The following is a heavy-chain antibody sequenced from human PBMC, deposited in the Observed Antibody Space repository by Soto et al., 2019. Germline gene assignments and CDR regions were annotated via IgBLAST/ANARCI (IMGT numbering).Heavy chain of an antibody. Sequence: SETLSLTCAVYGGSFSGYYWGWIRQPPGKGLEWIGEINHSGSTNYNPSLKSRVTISVDTSKNQFSLKLSSVTAADTAVYYCAGNRGYSYGYAPSNRFDPWGQGTLVTVSS. CDR1: GGSFSGYY. V-gene: IGHV4-34*01. CDR2: INHSGST. CDR3: AGNRGYSYGYAPSNRFDP. J-gene: IGHJ5*02. D-gene: IGHD5-18*01.